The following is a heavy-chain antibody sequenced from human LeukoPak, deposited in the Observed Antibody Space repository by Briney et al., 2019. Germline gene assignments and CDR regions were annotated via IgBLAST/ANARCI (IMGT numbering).Heavy chain of an antibody. V-gene: IGHV3-23*01. J-gene: IGHJ4*02. CDR3: AQDPPRRAAGTGVY. Sequence: AGSLSLSCAASGFTFSSYAMSWVRQAPGKGLEWVSGISCSGGSTYYADSVKGRFTISRDNSKNPLYLQMNSLRAEDTAVYYCAQDPPRRAAGTGVYWGQGTLVTVSS. CDR2: ISCSGGST. D-gene: IGHD1-1*01. CDR1: GFTFSSYA.